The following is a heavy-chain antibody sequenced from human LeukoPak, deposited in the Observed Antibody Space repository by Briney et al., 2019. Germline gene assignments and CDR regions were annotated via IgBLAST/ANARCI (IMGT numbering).Heavy chain of an antibody. CDR1: GYTFASYY. CDR2: TNPSGGST. J-gene: IGHJ4*02. V-gene: IGHV1-46*01. D-gene: IGHD1-26*01. CDR3: ARRIVGATGLEGSFDY. Sequence: GASEKVSCKASGYTFASYYMHWVRQAPGQGLEWMGITNPSGGSTSYARKFQGRVTMTRDTSTSTVYMELSSLRSEDTAVYYCARRIVGATGLEGSFDYWGQGTLVTVSS.